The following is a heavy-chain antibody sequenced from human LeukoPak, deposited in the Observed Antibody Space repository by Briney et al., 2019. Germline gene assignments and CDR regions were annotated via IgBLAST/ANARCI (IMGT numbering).Heavy chain of an antibody. D-gene: IGHD2-2*01. CDR2: ISYDGSNK. CDR3: ARDDIVVVPAAIPYYMDV. Sequence: GGSLRLSCAASGFTFSSYAMHWVRQAPGKGLEWVAVISYDGSNKYYADSVKGRFTISRDNSKNTLYLQMNSLRAEDTAVYYCARDDIVVVPAAIPYYMDVWGKGTTVTVSS. V-gene: IGHV3-30-3*01. CDR1: GFTFSSYA. J-gene: IGHJ6*03.